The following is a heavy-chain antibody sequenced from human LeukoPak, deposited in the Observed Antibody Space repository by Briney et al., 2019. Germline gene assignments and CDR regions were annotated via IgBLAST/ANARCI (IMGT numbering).Heavy chain of an antibody. CDR1: GGSISSYY. Sequence: SETLSLTCTVSGGSISSYYWSWIRQPPGKGLEWIGYIYYSGTTNYNPSLKSRVTISVDTSKNQFSPKLSSVTAADTAVYYCARRSGDDAFDIWGQGTMVTVSS. CDR2: IYYSGTT. CDR3: ARRSGDDAFDI. V-gene: IGHV4-59*01. J-gene: IGHJ3*02.